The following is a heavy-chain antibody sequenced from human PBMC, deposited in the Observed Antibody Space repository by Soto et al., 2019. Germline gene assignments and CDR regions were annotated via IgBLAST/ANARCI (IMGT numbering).Heavy chain of an antibody. CDR1: GYTLTSYG. CDR2: ISAYNGDT. V-gene: IGHV1-18*01. J-gene: IGHJ6*02. Sequence: QVQLVQSGAEVKKPGASVKVSCKASGYTLTSYGISWVRQAPGQGLEWMGWISAYNGDTNYAQKFLGRGTLTTATSTSTAYMELRSLRSDDTAVYSCATTTGCSYYFYGRGLWGQGTTVTVSS. D-gene: IGHD3-9*01. CDR3: ATTTGCSYYFYGRGL.